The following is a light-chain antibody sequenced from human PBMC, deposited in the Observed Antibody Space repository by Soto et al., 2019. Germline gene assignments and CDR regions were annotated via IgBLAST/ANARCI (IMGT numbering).Light chain of an antibody. Sequence: QSALTQPPSASGSPGQSVTISCTGTRSDVGYYNYVSWYQQHPGKAPKLMIYEVSKRPSGVPDRFTGSKSGNTASLTVSGLQAEDEADYYCSSYGGSNNVVIGGGTQVTVL. J-gene: IGLJ2*01. V-gene: IGLV2-8*01. CDR2: EVS. CDR3: SSYGGSNNVV. CDR1: RSDVGYYNY.